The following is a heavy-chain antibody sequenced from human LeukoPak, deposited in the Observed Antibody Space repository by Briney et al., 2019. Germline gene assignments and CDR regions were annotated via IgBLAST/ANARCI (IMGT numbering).Heavy chain of an antibody. D-gene: IGHD3-16*02. J-gene: IGHJ6*03. CDR1: GGSMSGYY. V-gene: IGHV4-59*01. CDR2: IYYSGTT. CDR3: ARVNYDYVWGSHPHSYYMDV. Sequence: SETLSLSCTVSGGSMSGYYWGWFRQPPGKGLEWLAYIYYSGTTNYNPSPKNRITISVATSKSQFSLNLRSVIAADTARYFCARVNYDYVWGSHPHSYYMDVWGKGTTVTVS.